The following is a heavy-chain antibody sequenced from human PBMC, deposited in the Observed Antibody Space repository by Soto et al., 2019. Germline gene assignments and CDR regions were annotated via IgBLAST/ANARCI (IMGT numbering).Heavy chain of an antibody. CDR2: ISWNSGSI. V-gene: IGHV3-9*01. D-gene: IGHD2-2*01. CDR1: GFTFDDYA. CDR3: AKGGLYCSSTSCYGNYYYYYMDV. J-gene: IGHJ6*03. Sequence: GGSLRLSCAASGFTFDDYAMHWVRQAPGKGLEWVSGISWNSGSIGYADSVKGRFTISRDNAKNSLYLQMNSLRAEDTALYYFAKGGLYCSSTSCYGNYYYYYMDVGGKGTTVTV.